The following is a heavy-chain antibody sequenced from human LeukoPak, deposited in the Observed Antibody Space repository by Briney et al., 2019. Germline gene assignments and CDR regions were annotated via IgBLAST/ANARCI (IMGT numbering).Heavy chain of an antibody. CDR1: GGTFSSYA. CDR2: IIPIFGTA. CDR3: ARVGSGWYDFDY. Sequence: GASVKVSCKASGGTFSSYAISWVRQAPGQGLEWMGGIIPIFGTANYAQKFQGRVTITADESTSTAYMELSSLRSEDTAVYYCARVGSGWYDFDYWGQGTLVTVSS. D-gene: IGHD6-19*01. J-gene: IGHJ4*02. V-gene: IGHV1-69*13.